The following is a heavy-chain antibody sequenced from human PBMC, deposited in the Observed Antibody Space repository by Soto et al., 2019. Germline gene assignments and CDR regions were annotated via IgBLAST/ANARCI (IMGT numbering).Heavy chain of an antibody. D-gene: IGHD3-22*01. CDR3: ARGRSYYYDSSGYYYFDY. J-gene: IGHJ4*02. CDR1: GGSISSYY. CDR2: IYYSGST. V-gene: IGHV4-59*01. Sequence: PSETLSLTCTVYGGSISSYYWSWIRQPPGKGLEWIGYIYYSGSTNYNPSLKSRVTISVDTSKNQFSLKLSSVTAADTAVYYCARGRSYYYDSSGYYYFDYWGQGTLVTVSS.